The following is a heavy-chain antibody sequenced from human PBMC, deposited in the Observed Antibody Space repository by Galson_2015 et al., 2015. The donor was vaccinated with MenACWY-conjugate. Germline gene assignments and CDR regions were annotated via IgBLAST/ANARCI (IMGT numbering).Heavy chain of an antibody. J-gene: IGHJ2*01. Sequence: QSGAEVKKPGESLKISCKGSGYSFASHWIGWVRQMPGKRLEWMGIIYPGDSDTRYRPSFQGQVTISADKSISTAYLQWSSLKASDSAMYYCARMFSYDSSGYFNWYFDLWGRGTLVTVSS. V-gene: IGHV5-51*01. CDR3: ARMFSYDSSGYFNWYFDL. D-gene: IGHD3-22*01. CDR1: GYSFASHW. CDR2: IYPGDSDT.